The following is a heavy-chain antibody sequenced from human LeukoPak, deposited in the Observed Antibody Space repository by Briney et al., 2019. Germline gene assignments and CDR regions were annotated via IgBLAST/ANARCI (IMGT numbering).Heavy chain of an antibody. V-gene: IGHV3-48*02. D-gene: IGHD2-2*01. CDR3: ARGGEGLVLVPPHFDY. J-gene: IGHJ4*02. Sequence: GGSLRLSCAASGFTFSSYSMNWVRLAPGKGLEWVSYISTSSSTIYYADSVKGRFTISTDNAKNSLSLQMSSLRDEDTAVYYCARGGEGLVLVPPHFDYWGQGTLVTVSS. CDR2: ISTSSSTI. CDR1: GFTFSSYS.